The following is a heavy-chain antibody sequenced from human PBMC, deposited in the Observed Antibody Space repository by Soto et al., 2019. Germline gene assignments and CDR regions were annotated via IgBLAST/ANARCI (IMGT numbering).Heavy chain of an antibody. Sequence: GGSLRLSCAASGFTFSNYAMSWVRQAPGKGLEWVSGISGSGDSTSYADSVKGRFTISRHNSKNTLYLQMNSLRAEDTAVYYCAKDRPRFLEWSYFDYWGLGTLVTAPQ. CDR2: ISGSGDST. J-gene: IGHJ4*02. D-gene: IGHD3-3*01. V-gene: IGHV3-23*01. CDR3: AKDRPRFLEWSYFDY. CDR1: GFTFSNYA.